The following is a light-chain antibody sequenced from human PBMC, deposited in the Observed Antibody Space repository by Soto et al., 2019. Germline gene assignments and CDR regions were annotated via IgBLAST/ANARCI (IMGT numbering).Light chain of an antibody. V-gene: IGLV2-14*01. CDR1: SSDIGGYNY. CDR3: SSYTSTNII. Sequence: QSALTQPASVSGSRRQSITISCTGTSSDIGGYNYVSWYQQHPGKAPKLIIYEVSNRPSGVSNRFSGSKSGNTASLNISGLQAEDEADYYCSSYTSTNIIFGGGTKLTVL. J-gene: IGLJ2*01. CDR2: EVS.